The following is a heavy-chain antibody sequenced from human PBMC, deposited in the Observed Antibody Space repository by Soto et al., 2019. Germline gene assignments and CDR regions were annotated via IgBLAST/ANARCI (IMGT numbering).Heavy chain of an antibody. CDR2: ISGSGGST. CDR3: AKDAGYSGYDPENYYFDY. CDR1: GFTFSSYA. D-gene: IGHD5-12*01. V-gene: IGHV3-23*01. Sequence: EVQLLESGGGLVQPGGSLRLSCAASGFTFSSYAMSWVRQAPGKGLEWVSAISGSGGSTYYADSVKGRFTISRDNSKNTLYLQMNSLRAEDTAVYYCAKDAGYSGYDPENYYFDYWGQGTLVTVSS. J-gene: IGHJ4*02.